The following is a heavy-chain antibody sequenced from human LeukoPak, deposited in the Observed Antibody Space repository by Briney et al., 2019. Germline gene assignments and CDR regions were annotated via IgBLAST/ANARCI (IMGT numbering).Heavy chain of an antibody. CDR3: ARENYGDCYFDY. CDR1: GFTFRNHA. J-gene: IGHJ4*02. CDR2: ISYDASNK. V-gene: IGHV3-30-3*01. D-gene: IGHD4-17*01. Sequence: GGSLRLSCAASGFTFRNHAMHWVRQAPGKGLEWVAVISYDASNKYYADSVKGQFTISGDNSKNTLYLQMNSLRAEDTAVYFCARENYGDCYFDYWGQGALVIVSS.